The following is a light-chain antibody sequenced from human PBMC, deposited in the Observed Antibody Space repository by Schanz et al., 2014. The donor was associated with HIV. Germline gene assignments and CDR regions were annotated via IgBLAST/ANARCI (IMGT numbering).Light chain of an antibody. CDR3: CSYADRSIVL. CDR1: SSDIGTYNR. Sequence: QSVLTQPPSASGSPGQSVTISCTGTSSDIGTYNRVSWYQQSPGTAPKLLIYEVSDRPSGVPDRFSGSKSGNTASLTISGLQAEDEAQYYCCSYADRSIVLFGGGTKLTVL. CDR2: EVS. V-gene: IGLV2-18*02. J-gene: IGLJ2*01.